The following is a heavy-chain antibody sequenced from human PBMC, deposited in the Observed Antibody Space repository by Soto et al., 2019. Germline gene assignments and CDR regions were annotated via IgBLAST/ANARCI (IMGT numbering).Heavy chain of an antibody. D-gene: IGHD2-2*01. CDR2: IYTSGST. CDR1: GGSISSYY. Sequence: SETLSLTCTVSGGSISSYYWSWIRQPAGKGLEWIGRIYTSGSTNYNPSLKSRVTMSVDTSKNQFSLKLSSVTAADTAVYYCARACSSNSCYDVFDYWGQGTLVTVYS. J-gene: IGHJ4*02. CDR3: ARACSSNSCYDVFDY. V-gene: IGHV4-4*07.